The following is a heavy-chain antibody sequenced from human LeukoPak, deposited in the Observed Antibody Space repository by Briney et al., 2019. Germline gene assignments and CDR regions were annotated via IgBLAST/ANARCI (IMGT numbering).Heavy chain of an antibody. V-gene: IGHV3-9*01. Sequence: GGSPRLSCAASGFTFDDYAMHWVRQAPGKGLEWVSGISWNSGSIGYADSVKGRFTISRDNAKNSLYLQMNSLRAGDTAVYYCAALGGPNYSDSTGYSTVFDYWGQGTLVTVSS. D-gene: IGHD3-22*01. CDR1: GFTFDDYA. CDR3: AALGGPNYSDSTGYSTVFDY. J-gene: IGHJ4*02. CDR2: ISWNSGSI.